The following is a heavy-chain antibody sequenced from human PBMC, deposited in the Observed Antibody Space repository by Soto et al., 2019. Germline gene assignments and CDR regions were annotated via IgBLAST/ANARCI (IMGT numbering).Heavy chain of an antibody. CDR1: GFTFSSYG. V-gene: IGHV3-30*02. CDR2: ISYDGSDK. Sequence: GGSLRLSCAASGFTFSSYGMHWVRQAPGKGLEWVAVISYDGSDKYYADSVKGRFTISRDNSNNTLYLQMNSLRAEDTAVYYCAKDSQRGSVTYYFDYWGQGTLVTVSS. J-gene: IGHJ4*02. CDR3: AKDSQRGSVTYYFDY. D-gene: IGHD2-15*01.